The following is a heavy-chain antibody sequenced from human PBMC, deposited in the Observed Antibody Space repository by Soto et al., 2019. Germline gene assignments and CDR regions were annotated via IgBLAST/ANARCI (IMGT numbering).Heavy chain of an antibody. CDR1: GGSISSGGYS. Sequence: SETLSLTCAVSGGSISSGGYSWSWIRQPPGKGLEWIGYIYHSGSTNYNPSLKSRVTISVDTSKNQFSLKLSSVTAADTAVYYSARAPLIKPRPYFDYWGQGTLVTVSS. J-gene: IGHJ4*02. CDR2: IYHSGST. V-gene: IGHV4-30-2*01. CDR3: ARAPLIKPRPYFDY.